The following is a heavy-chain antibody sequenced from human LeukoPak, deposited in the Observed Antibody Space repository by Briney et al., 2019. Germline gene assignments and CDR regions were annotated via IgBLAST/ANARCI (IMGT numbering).Heavy chain of an antibody. V-gene: IGHV3-21*01. J-gene: IGHJ4*02. Sequence: GSLRLSCAASGLAFRSYSMNWVRQAPGKGLEWVSSFSSVSTYIYYADSVKGRFTISRDNAKNSLYLQMNSLRAEDTAVYYCTREQLFDYWGQGTLVTVSS. CDR3: TREQLFDY. CDR2: FSSVSTYI. CDR1: GLAFRSYS. D-gene: IGHD6-13*01.